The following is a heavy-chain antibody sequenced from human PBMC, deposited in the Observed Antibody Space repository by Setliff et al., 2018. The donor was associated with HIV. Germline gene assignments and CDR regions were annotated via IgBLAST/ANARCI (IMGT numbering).Heavy chain of an antibody. CDR2: INHSGST. CDR3: ARGELLYYYYYGMDV. V-gene: IGHV4-34*01. D-gene: IGHD1-26*01. Sequence: LSLTCTVSGGSISSYYWSWIRQPPGKGLEWIGEINHSGSTNYNPSLKSRVTISVDTSKNQFSLKLSSVTAADTAVYYCARGELLYYYYYGMDVWGQGTTVTVSS. CDR1: GGSISSYY. J-gene: IGHJ6*02.